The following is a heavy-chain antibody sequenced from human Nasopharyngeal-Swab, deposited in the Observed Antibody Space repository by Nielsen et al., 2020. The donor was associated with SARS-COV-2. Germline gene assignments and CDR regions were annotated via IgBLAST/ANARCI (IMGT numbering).Heavy chain of an antibody. Sequence: GESLKISCKGSGYSFTNYWIGWVRQMPGKGLEWMVIIYPGDSETRYSPSFEGQVTISVDKSISTAYLQWSSLKASDTAMYYCARVQGYCTGGSCYSVFYYFAMYVWGQGTTVTVSS. J-gene: IGHJ6*02. V-gene: IGHV5-51*01. CDR3: ARVQGYCTGGSCYSVFYYFAMYV. CDR2: IYPGDSET. D-gene: IGHD2-15*01. CDR1: GYSFTNYW.